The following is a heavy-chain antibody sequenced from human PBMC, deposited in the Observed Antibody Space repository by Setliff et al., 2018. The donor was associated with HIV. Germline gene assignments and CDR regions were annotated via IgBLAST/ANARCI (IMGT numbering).Heavy chain of an antibody. Sequence: SHTISCHLSGYSFVGSWIGWVRQMPGKGLEWVGFIYLGDFDSTYSPSFRGQVTISADKSTTTAYLDWASLKASDTAMYYCVRYIGAAAGYIDHWGQGTLVTVSS. J-gene: IGHJ4*02. V-gene: IGHV5-51*01. CDR1: GYSFVGSW. CDR3: VRYIGAAAGYIDH. D-gene: IGHD6-25*01. CDR2: IYLGDFDS.